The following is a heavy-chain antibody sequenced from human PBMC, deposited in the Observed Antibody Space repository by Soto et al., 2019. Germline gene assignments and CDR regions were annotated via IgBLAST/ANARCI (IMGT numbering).Heavy chain of an antibody. Sequence: EVQLVETGGGLIQPGGSLRLSCAASGFTVSSNYMSWVRQAPGKGLEWVSVIYSGGSTYYADSVKGRFTISRDNSKNTLYLQMNSLRAEDTAVYSCARGQDSYGYNYFDYWGQGTLVTVSS. CDR2: IYSGGST. D-gene: IGHD5-18*01. V-gene: IGHV3-53*02. CDR1: GFTVSSNY. J-gene: IGHJ4*02. CDR3: ARGQDSYGYNYFDY.